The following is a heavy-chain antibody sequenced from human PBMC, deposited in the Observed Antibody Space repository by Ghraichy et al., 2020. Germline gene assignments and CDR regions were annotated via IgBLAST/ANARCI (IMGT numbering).Heavy chain of an antibody. Sequence: GGSLRLSCAASGFTFSSYAMSWVRQAPGKGLEWVSAISGSGGSTYYADSVKGRFTISRDNSKNTLYLQMNSLRAEDPAVYYCAKDRRYCSGGSCYDGPYYYYGMDVWGQGTTVTVSS. J-gene: IGHJ6*02. CDR1: GFTFSSYA. CDR3: AKDRRYCSGGSCYDGPYYYYGMDV. V-gene: IGHV3-23*01. CDR2: ISGSGGST. D-gene: IGHD2-15*01.